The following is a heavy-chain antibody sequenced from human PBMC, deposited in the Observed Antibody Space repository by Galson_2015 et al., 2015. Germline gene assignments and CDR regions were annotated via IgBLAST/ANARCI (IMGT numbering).Heavy chain of an antibody. CDR3: AREILPPDYYYYYMDV. V-gene: IGHV1-18*01. Sequence: SVKVSCKASGYTFTSYGISWVRQAPGQGLEWMGWISAYNGNTNYAQKLQGRVTMTTDTSTSTAYMELRSLRSGDTAVYYCAREILPPDYYYYYMDVWGKGTTVTVSS. CDR1: GYTFTSYG. D-gene: IGHD2-2*01. CDR2: ISAYNGNT. J-gene: IGHJ6*03.